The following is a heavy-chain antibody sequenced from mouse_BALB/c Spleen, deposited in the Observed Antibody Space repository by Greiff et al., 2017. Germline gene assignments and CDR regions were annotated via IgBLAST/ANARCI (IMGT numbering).Heavy chain of an antibody. Sequence: EVQLQQSGAELMKPGASVKMSCKASGYSFTSYWMHWVKQRPGQGLEWIGAIYPGNSDTSYNQKFKGKAKLTAVTSASTAYMELSSLTNEDSAVYYCTREDYGNYGFAYWGQGTLVTVSA. CDR2: IYPGNSDT. CDR3: TREDYGNYGFAY. J-gene: IGHJ3*01. D-gene: IGHD2-1*01. CDR1: GYSFTSYW. V-gene: IGHV1-5*01.